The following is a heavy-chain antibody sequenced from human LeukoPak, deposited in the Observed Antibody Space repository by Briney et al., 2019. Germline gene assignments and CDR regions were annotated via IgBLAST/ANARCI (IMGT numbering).Heavy chain of an antibody. CDR2: IYSGGRT. Sequence: PGGSLRLSCTASGFTLSSYAMSWVRQAPGKGLEWVSVIYSGGRTYYADSVKGRFTISRDNSKSTLYLQMNSLRAEDTAVYYCARGDVYFDYWGQGTLVTVSS. D-gene: IGHD2-21*02. CDR3: ARGDVYFDY. J-gene: IGHJ4*02. V-gene: IGHV3-53*01. CDR1: GFTLSSYA.